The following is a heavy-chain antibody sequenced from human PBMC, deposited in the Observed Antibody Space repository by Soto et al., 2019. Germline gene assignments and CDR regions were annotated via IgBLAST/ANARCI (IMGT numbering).Heavy chain of an antibody. CDR2: IWFDGSNE. D-gene: IGHD3-10*01. J-gene: IGHJ5*02. CDR3: VRDYTFGTGTIYGHNWFDP. Sequence: QVYLVESGGGVVQPGNSLRLSCAASGFSFTDYGMQWVRQAPGKGLEWVAGIWFDGSNEYYADSVKGRFTISRDNSKNMLYLKMSSLRDEDTEVYYCVRDYTFGTGTIYGHNWFDPWGQGTLVSVSS. CDR1: GFSFTDYG. V-gene: IGHV3-33*01.